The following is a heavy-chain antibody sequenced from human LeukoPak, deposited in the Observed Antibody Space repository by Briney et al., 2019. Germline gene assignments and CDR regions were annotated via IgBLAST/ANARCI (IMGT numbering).Heavy chain of an antibody. V-gene: IGHV4-4*07. CDR1: GGSISSYY. CDR2: IYTSGST. J-gene: IGHJ5*02. D-gene: IGHD3-22*01. Sequence: SETLSLTCTVSGGSISSYYWSWIRQPAGKGLEWIGRIYTSGSTNYNPSLKSRVTMSVDTSKNQFSLKLSSVTAADTAVYYCARGLRYYDSSGYRTGYWFDPWGQGTLVTASS. CDR3: ARGLRYYDSSGYRTGYWFDP.